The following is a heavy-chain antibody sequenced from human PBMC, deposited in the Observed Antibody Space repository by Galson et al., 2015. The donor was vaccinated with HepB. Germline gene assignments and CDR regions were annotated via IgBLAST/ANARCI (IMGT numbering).Heavy chain of an antibody. V-gene: IGHV2-5*02. D-gene: IGHD3-10*01. CDR1: GFSLSTSGVG. CDR2: IYGDDER. J-gene: IGHJ3*02. CDR3: AHNTFYYGSGSYYNPPPAFDI. Sequence: PALVKPTQTLTLTCTFSGFSLSTSGVGVGWIRQPPGKALEWLAIIYGDDERRCIPSLKSRLTIIKDTSRNQVVLTLTDLDPVDTATYYCAHNTFYYGSGSYYNPPPAFDIWGQGTMVTVSS.